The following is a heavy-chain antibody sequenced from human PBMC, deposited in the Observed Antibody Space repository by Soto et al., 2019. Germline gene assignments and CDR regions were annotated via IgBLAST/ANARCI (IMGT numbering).Heavy chain of an antibody. CDR3: ARQYYDILTGYSYYYGMDV. V-gene: IGHV3-30-3*01. CDR2: ISYDGSNK. Sequence: ESGGGVVQPGRSLRLSCAASGFTFSSYAMHWVRQAPGKGLEWVAVISYDGSNKYYADSVKGRFTISRDNSKNTLYLQMNSLRAEDTAVYYCARQYYDILTGYSYYYGMDVWGQGTTVTVSS. CDR1: GFTFSSYA. J-gene: IGHJ6*02. D-gene: IGHD3-9*01.